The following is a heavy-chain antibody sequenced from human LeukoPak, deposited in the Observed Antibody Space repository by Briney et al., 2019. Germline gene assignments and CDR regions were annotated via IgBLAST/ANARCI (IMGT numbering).Heavy chain of an antibody. CDR2: IYYSGST. CDR3: ARVPRDIVVVPAAKNAFDI. Sequence: SETLSLTCTVSGGSISSGGYYWSWIRQLPGKGLEWIGYIYYSGSTYYNPSLKSRVTISVDTSKNQFSLKLSSVTAADTAVYYCARVPRDIVVVPAAKNAFDIWGQGTMVTVSS. V-gene: IGHV4-31*03. J-gene: IGHJ3*02. D-gene: IGHD2-2*01. CDR1: GGSISSGGYY.